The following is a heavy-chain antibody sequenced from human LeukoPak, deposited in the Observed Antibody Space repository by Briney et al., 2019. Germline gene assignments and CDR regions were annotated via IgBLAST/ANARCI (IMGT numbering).Heavy chain of an antibody. CDR1: GYSFTSYW. D-gene: IGHD4-17*01. V-gene: IGHV5-51*01. CDR3: ARGGPTPDYGQMFDY. Sequence: RGESLKISCKGSGYSFTSYWIGWVRQMPGKGLEWMGIIYPGDSDTRYSPSFQGQVTISADKSISTAYLQWSSLKASDTAMYYCARGGPTPDYGQMFDYWGQGTLVTVSS. J-gene: IGHJ4*02. CDR2: IYPGDSDT.